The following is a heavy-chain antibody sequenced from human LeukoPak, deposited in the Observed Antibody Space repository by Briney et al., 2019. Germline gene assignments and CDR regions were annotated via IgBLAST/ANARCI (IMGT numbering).Heavy chain of an antibody. D-gene: IGHD1-26*01. Sequence: APVKVSCKASGYTFTGYYMHWVRQAPGQGREWMGRINPNSGGTNYAQKFQGRVTMTRDTSISTAYMELSRLRSDDTAVYYCARYGKGPADMDVWGKGTTVTVSS. J-gene: IGHJ6*03. CDR2: INPNSGGT. CDR3: ARYGKGPADMDV. V-gene: IGHV1-2*06. CDR1: GYTFTGYY.